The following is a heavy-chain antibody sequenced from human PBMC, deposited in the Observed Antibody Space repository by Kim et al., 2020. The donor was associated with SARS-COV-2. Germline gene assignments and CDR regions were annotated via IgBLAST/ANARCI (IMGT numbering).Heavy chain of an antibody. CDR3: ARVVSTPDGMDV. Sequence: TYKPSLKSRVTISVDTTKNQFSLKLSSVTAADTAVYYCARVVSTPDGMDVWGQGTTVTVSS. V-gene: IGHV4-34*01. D-gene: IGHD2-2*01. J-gene: IGHJ6*02.